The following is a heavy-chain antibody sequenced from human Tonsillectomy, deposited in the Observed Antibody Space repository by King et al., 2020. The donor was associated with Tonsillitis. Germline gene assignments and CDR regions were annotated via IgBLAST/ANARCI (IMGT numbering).Heavy chain of an antibody. D-gene: IGHD3-22*01. CDR3: AKQGNYYDTSGSTCVYYYCYMDV. V-gene: IGHV3-23*04. CDR1: GFTFSSYA. CDR2: ISGRTGTT. J-gene: IGHJ6*03. Sequence: VQLVESGGGLVQPGGSLRLSCAASGFTFSSYAMSWVRQAPGKGLEWVSSISGRTGTTYYADSVKGRFTISRDNSKNTLYLQINILRAEDTAVYYFAKQGNYYDTSGSTCVYYYCYMDVWGKGTTVTVSS.